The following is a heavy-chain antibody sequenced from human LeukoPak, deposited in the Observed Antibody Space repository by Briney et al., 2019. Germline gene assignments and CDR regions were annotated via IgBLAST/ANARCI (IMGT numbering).Heavy chain of an antibody. D-gene: IGHD4-17*01. CDR2: INHSGST. J-gene: IGHJ4*02. Sequence: SETLSLTCAVYGGSFSGNYWSWIRQSPGRGLEWIGEINHSGSTNYNPSLKSRVTISVDTSKNQFSLKLSSVAAADTAVYYCARYLSGDYIPPYDSWGQGNLVTVSS. CDR1: GGSFSGNY. CDR3: ARYLSGDYIPPYDS. V-gene: IGHV4-34*01.